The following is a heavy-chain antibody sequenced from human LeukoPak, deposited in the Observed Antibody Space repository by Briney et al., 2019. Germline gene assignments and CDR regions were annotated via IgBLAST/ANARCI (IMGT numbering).Heavy chain of an antibody. D-gene: IGHD1-26*01. V-gene: IGHV3-21*01. CDR1: GFTFSSYS. J-gene: IGHJ4*02. CDR2: ISSSSSYI. CDR3: AGGISSGSSVDY. Sequence: GGSLRLSCAASGFTFSSYSMNWVRQAPGKGLEWVSSISSSSSYIYYADSVKGRFTISRDNAKNSLYLQMNSLRAEDTAVYYCAGGISSGSSVDYWGQGTLVTVSS.